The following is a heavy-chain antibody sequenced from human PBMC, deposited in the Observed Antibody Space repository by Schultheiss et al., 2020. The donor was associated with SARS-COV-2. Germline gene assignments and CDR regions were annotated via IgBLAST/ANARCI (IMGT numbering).Heavy chain of an antibody. Sequence: GSLRLSCTVSGGSISSYYWSWIRQPPGKGLEWIGYIYYSGSTNYNPSLKSRVTISVDTSKNQFSLKLSSVTAADTAVYYCARGLYSSGYYWGQGTLVTVSS. J-gene: IGHJ4*02. V-gene: IGHV4-59*01. CDR3: ARGLYSSGYY. CDR1: GGSISSYY. D-gene: IGHD3-22*01. CDR2: IYYSGST.